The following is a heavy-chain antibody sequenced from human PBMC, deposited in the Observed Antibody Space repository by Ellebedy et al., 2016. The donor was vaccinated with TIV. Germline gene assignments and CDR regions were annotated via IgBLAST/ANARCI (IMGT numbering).Heavy chain of an antibody. Sequence: AASVKVSCKASGYTFTSYYMHWVRQAPGQGLEWMGIINPSGGSTNYAQKLQGRVTMTTDTSTSTAYMELRSLRSDDTAVYYCARILQYDYGMDVWGQGTTVTVSS. CDR2: INPSGGST. CDR1: GYTFTSYY. D-gene: IGHD4-11*01. V-gene: IGHV1-46*01. J-gene: IGHJ6*02. CDR3: ARILQYDYGMDV.